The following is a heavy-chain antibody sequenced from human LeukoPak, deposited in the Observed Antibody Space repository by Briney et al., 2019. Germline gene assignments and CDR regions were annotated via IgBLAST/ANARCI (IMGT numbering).Heavy chain of an antibody. D-gene: IGHD3-16*01. CDR1: GFTFSSYS. CDR3: ARGGWGSTYDY. J-gene: IGHJ4*02. CDR2: ISSGSGSI. Sequence: PGGSLRLSCAASGFTFSSYSMNWVRQAPGKGLEWVSHISSGSGSISYADSVKGRFTISRDNAKNSLYLQMNSLRAEDTAVYYCARGGWGSTYDYWGQGTLVTVSS. V-gene: IGHV3-48*01.